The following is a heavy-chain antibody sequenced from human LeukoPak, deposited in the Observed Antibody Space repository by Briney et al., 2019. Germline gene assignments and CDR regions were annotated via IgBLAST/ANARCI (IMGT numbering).Heavy chain of an antibody. D-gene: IGHD5-24*01. J-gene: IGHJ4*02. CDR3: SRVRRDGYNPLDY. CDR2: IYYPGST. Sequence: ETLSLTCTVSGGSISSNYWSWIRQPPGKGLEWIGYIYYPGSTNYNPSLKSRVTISLDTSNKQFSLKLSSVTAADTAVCYCSRVRRDGYNPLDYWGQGTLVTVSS. V-gene: IGHV4-59*08. CDR1: GGSISSNY.